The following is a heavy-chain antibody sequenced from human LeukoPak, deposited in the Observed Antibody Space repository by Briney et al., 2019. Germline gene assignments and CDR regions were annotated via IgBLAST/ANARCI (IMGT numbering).Heavy chain of an antibody. Sequence: GGSLRLSCAASGFTFSTYWMSWVRQAPGKGLEWVANIKQDGSEEYYVDSVKGRFTISRDNAKNSLYLQMNSLRAEDTAVYYCARDRCSGDRCWRYFDNWGQGTLVTVSS. CDR3: ARDRCSGDRCWRYFDN. V-gene: IGHV3-7*01. J-gene: IGHJ4*02. CDR1: GFTFSTYW. D-gene: IGHD2-15*01. CDR2: IKQDGSEE.